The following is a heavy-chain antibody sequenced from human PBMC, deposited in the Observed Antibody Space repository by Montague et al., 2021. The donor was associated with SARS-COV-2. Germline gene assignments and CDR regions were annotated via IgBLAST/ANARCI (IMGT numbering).Heavy chain of an antibody. CDR3: ARDQGGYGTFDI. Sequence: FRRLSWAASGFIFSDYYMTWIRQAPGKGLEWVSHISGSGSKTYYAESVKGRFTISRDTANNSVYLQMKFLGAEDTAVYYCARDQGGYGTFDIWGQGTMVTVSS. CDR2: ISGSGSKT. D-gene: IGHD5-12*01. V-gene: IGHV3-11*01. CDR1: GFIFSDYY. J-gene: IGHJ3*02.